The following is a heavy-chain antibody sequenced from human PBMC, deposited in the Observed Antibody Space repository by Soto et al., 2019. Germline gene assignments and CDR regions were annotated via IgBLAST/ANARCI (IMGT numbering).Heavy chain of an antibody. D-gene: IGHD6-6*01. J-gene: IGHJ4*02. Sequence: QVQLVESGGGVVQPGGSLRLSCVASGFIFSNFGMHWVRQAPGKGLEWVAVISSDEKIKQYEDSVRGRFAISRDNSKNTLYLQMTSLRAEDTAIYYCARGLRSVLDYWGQGTLVTVSS. V-gene: IGHV3-33*01. CDR3: ARGLRSVLDY. CDR1: GFIFSNFG. CDR2: ISSDEKIK.